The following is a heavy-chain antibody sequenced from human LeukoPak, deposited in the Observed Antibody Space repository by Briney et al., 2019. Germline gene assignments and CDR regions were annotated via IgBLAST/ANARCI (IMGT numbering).Heavy chain of an antibody. Sequence: PSQTLSLTCTVSGGSLTIGHYYWTWIRQHPGKGLEWIGYIHPSGSTDYNPSLMSRVIMSLDTSQNQFSLKLTSVTAADTAIYYCARGQDALKTGYWGQGTLVTVSS. J-gene: IGHJ4*02. D-gene: IGHD1-1*01. V-gene: IGHV4-31*03. CDR1: GGSLTIGHYY. CDR3: ARGQDALKTGY. CDR2: IHPSGST.